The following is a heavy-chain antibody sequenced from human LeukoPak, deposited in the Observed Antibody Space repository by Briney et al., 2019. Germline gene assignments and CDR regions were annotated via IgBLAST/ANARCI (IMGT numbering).Heavy chain of an antibody. Sequence: GGSLRLSCAASAFIFSHYGMHWVRQAPGKGLEWVAFIRYDGGHKYYADSVKGRFTISRDNSKNTLNLQMNSLRAEDTAVYYCAKTKEEYYRSGLSIDYWGQGTLVTVSS. D-gene: IGHD3-22*01. CDR3: AKTKEEYYRSGLSIDY. V-gene: IGHV3-30*02. CDR1: AFIFSHYG. J-gene: IGHJ4*02. CDR2: IRYDGGHK.